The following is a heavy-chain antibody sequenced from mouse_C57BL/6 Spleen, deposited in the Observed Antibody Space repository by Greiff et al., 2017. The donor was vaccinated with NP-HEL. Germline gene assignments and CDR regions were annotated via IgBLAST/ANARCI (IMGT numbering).Heavy chain of an antibody. CDR1: GFSFTSYG. J-gene: IGHJ2*01. Sequence: QVQLKESGPGLVQPSQSLSITCTVSGFSFTSYGVHWVRQSPGKGLEWLGVIWSGGSTDYNAAFISRLSINKDKSKSQFFFKMNSLQAYDTAIYYCARNSNQYYFDYWGQGTTLTVSS. CDR2: IWSGGST. D-gene: IGHD2-5*01. V-gene: IGHV2-2*01. CDR3: ARNSNQYYFDY.